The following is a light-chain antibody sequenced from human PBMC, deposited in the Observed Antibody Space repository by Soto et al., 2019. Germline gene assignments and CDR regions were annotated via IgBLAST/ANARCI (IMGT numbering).Light chain of an antibody. CDR1: SRDVGGYNS. V-gene: IGLV2-14*01. Sequence: QSALTQPASVSGSPGLSIAISCTGTSRDVGGYNSVSWYQQQPGKVPKLMIYDVSNRPSGVSNRFSGSKSGNTASLTISGLQAEDEGDYYCSSYTTGGSYVFGTGTKVT. CDR3: SSYTTGGSYV. J-gene: IGLJ1*01. CDR2: DVS.